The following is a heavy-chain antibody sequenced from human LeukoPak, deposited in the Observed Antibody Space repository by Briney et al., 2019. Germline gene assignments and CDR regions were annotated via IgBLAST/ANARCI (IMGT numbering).Heavy chain of an antibody. J-gene: IGHJ6*03. CDR1: GFTFSSYG. CDR3: AKAPAPTGYCSSTSCRRRIYYYYYMDV. CDR2: ISGSGGST. D-gene: IGHD2-2*01. Sequence: GGTLRLSCAASGFTFSSYGMSWVRQAPGKGLEWVSAISGSGGSTYYADSVKGRFTISRDNSKNTLYLQMNSLRAEDTAVYYCAKAPAPTGYCSSTSCRRRIYYYYYMDVWGKGTTVTISS. V-gene: IGHV3-23*01.